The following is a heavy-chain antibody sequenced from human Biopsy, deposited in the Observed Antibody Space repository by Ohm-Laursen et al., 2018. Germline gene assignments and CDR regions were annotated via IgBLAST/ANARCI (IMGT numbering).Heavy chain of an antibody. CDR1: YGSISGHF. J-gene: IGHJ4*02. D-gene: IGHD3-10*01. CDR3: TNSLGGAY. CDR2: VFRNEAT. Sequence: GTLSLTCAVTYGSISGHFWSWVRQPAGKGLEWIGRVFRNEATNYNPSLKGRATMSIDRSKSQFSLTLRSVTAADTAVYYCTNSLGGAYWGPGILVTVSS. V-gene: IGHV4-4*07.